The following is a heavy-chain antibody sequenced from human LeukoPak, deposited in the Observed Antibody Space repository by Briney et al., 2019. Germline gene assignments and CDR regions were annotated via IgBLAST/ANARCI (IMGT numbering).Heavy chain of an antibody. V-gene: IGHV4-30-4*08. J-gene: IGHJ4*02. CDR2: IYYSGST. Sequence: SQTLSLTCTVSGGSISSGDYYWSWIRQPPGKGLEWIGYIYYSGSTYYNPSLKSRVTISVDTSENQFSPKLSSVTAADTAVYYCAREGIVVVPAAMNWGQGTLVTVSS. CDR3: AREGIVVVPAAMN. CDR1: GGSISSGDYY. D-gene: IGHD2-2*01.